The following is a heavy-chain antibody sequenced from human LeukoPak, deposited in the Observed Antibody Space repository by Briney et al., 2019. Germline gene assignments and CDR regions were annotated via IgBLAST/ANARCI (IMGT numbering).Heavy chain of an antibody. CDR2: ITSSSSHI. CDR1: GLTFSHYS. J-gene: IGHJ6*03. CDR3: ARVKMGATVTTFHYYCMDV. Sequence: GGSLRLSCAASGLTFSHYSIDWVRQAPGKGLERVSSITSSSSHIYYADSVKGRFTISRDNAKNSLYLQMNSLRAEDTAIYYCARVKMGATVTTFHYYCMDVWGVGTTVTVSS. V-gene: IGHV3-21*01. D-gene: IGHD4-11*01.